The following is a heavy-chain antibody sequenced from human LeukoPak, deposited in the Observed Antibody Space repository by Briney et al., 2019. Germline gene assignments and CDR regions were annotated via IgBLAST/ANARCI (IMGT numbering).Heavy chain of an antibody. CDR2: ISAYNGNT. CDR1: GYTFTSYG. V-gene: IGHV1-18*01. D-gene: IGHD3-16*01. CDR3: ARAHEIMITFGGGLVDY. J-gene: IGHJ4*02. Sequence: ASVKVSCKASGYTFTSYGISWVRQAPGQGLEWMGWISAYNGNTNYAQKLQGRVTMTTDTSTSTAYMELRSLRSDDTAVYYCARAHEIMITFGGGLVDYWGQGTLVTVSS.